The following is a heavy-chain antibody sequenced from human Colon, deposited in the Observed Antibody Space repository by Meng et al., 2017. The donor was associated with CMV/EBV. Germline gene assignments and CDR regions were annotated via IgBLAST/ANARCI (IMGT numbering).Heavy chain of an antibody. V-gene: IGHV4-61*01. J-gene: IGHJ5*02. CDR1: GDSLTSGYNY. D-gene: IGHD6-13*01. CDR3: ARESRGSWYDSWFDP. CDR2: IYYSGTT. Sequence: SETLSLTCTVSGDSLTSGYNYWSWIRQPPGKGLEWIGYIYYSGTTNYNPSLKSRVTISVDTSKNQFSLKLNSVTAADTAVYYCARESRGSWYDSWFDPWGQGTLVTVSS.